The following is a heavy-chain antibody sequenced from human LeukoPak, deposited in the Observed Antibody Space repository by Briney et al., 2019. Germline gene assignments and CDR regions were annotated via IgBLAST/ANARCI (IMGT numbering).Heavy chain of an antibody. V-gene: IGHV4-4*09. D-gene: IGHD3-22*01. CDR3: ARQIRPYDSSNYHGSLRAYYFDF. J-gene: IGHJ4*02. Sequence: SETLSLTCTVTGFPISSYDWSWIRQPPGKGLEWIGFIYTSAYTNYNPPLKSRVTISVDRSKNQFSLKLSSVTAADTAVYFCARQIRPYDSSNYHGSLRAYYFDFWGQGTQVTVSS. CDR2: IYTSAYT. CDR1: GFPISSYD.